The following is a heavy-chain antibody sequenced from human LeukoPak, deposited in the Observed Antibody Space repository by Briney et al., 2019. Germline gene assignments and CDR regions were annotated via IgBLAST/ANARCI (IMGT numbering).Heavy chain of an antibody. CDR1: GFTFTSYA. V-gene: IGHV3-23*01. D-gene: IGHD2-2*01. Sequence: PGGSLRLTCAASGFTFTSYAMTWVRQAPGKGLDWFSTSSASGDGTYYADSVKGRFAISRDNSKNTLYLQMNSLRAEETAVYYCAKALVYCCSTSCGPFDPWGQGTLVTVSS. CDR2: SSASGDGT. J-gene: IGHJ5*02. CDR3: AKALVYCCSTSCGPFDP.